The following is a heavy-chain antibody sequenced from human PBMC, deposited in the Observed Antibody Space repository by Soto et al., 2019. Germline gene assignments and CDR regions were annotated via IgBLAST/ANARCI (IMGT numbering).Heavy chain of an antibody. CDR3: AKRGHSTSWYWFDP. CDR2: ISGSGGST. Sequence: EVQLLESGGGLVQPGGSPRLSCAASAFTFTNDAMSWVRQAPGKGLEWVSSISGSGGSTYYADSVQGRFTISRDNSNNTLYLQMDSLRAEDTAVYFCAKRGHSTSWYWFDPWGQGTQVTVSS. D-gene: IGHD6-13*01. V-gene: IGHV3-23*01. J-gene: IGHJ5*02. CDR1: AFTFTNDA.